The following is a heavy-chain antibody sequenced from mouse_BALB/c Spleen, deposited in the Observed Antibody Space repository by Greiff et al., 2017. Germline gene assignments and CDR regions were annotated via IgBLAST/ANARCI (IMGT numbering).Heavy chain of an antibody. V-gene: IGHV3-2*02. CDR3: ARRGNYAWFAY. D-gene: IGHD2-1*01. CDR2: ISYSGST. Sequence: EVKLQESGPGLVKPSQSLYLTCTVTGYSITSDYAWNWIRQFPGNKLEWMGYISYSGSTSYNPSLKSRISITRDTSKNQFFLQLNSVTTEDTATYYCARRGNYAWFAYWGQGTLVTVSA. J-gene: IGHJ3*01. CDR1: GYSITSDYA.